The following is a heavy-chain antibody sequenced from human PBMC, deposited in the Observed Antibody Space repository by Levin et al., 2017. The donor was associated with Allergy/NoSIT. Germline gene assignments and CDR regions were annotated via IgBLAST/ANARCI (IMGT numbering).Heavy chain of an antibody. CDR1: GFTFSGYT. J-gene: IGHJ3*02. V-gene: IGHV3-21*01. CDR2: ISSSSTYI. D-gene: IGHD6-6*01. Sequence: GGSLRLSCAASGFTFSGYTLNWVRQAPGKGLEWVSSISSSSTYIYYADSLKGRFTISRDDAKNSLSLQMNSLRVEDTAVYYCASDGSYETLDIWGQGTMVTVSS. CDR3: ASDGSYETLDI.